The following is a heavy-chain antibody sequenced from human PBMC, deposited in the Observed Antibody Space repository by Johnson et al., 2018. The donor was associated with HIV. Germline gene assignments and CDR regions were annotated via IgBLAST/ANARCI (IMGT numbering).Heavy chain of an antibody. V-gene: IGHV3-7*01. CDR2: IRQDGSEK. Sequence: VQLVESGGGLVQPGGSLRLSCVVSGFTFKNYWMNWVRQAPGKGLEWVAYIRQDGSEKVYLDSVKGRFTISRDNAKNALYLQMSSRRVEDTAVYYCASGHMWSGFWGQGTMVPVSS. CDR1: GFTFKNYW. J-gene: IGHJ3*01. CDR3: ASGHMWSGF. D-gene: IGHD3/OR15-3a*01.